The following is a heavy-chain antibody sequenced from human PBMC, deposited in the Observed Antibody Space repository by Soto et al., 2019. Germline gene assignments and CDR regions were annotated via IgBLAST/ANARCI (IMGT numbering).Heavy chain of an antibody. CDR3: ARIPRYSFPTSDDLDS. Sequence: SVKVSCKASGGTFSSYAISWVRQAPGQGLEWMGGIIPIFGTANYAQKFQGRVTITADESTSTAYMDLTSLTSEDTAVYYCARIPRYSFPTSDDLDSWGQGTLVTVSS. V-gene: IGHV1-69*13. J-gene: IGHJ4*02. CDR2: IIPIFGTA. D-gene: IGHD5-18*01. CDR1: GGTFSSYA.